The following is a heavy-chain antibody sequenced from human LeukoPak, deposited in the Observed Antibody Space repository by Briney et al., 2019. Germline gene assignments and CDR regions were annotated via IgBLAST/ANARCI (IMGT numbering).Heavy chain of an antibody. CDR3: ARARFGYYGSGSYSALLAY. J-gene: IGHJ4*02. CDR2: INPNSGNT. D-gene: IGHD3-10*01. V-gene: IGHV1-8*02. Sequence: ASVKVSCKASGYTFTGYYMHWVRQAPGQGLEWMGWINPNSGNTGYARKFQGRVTMTRNTSISTAYMELSSLRSEDTAVYYCARARFGYYGSGSYSALLAYWGQGTLVTVSS. CDR1: GYTFTGYY.